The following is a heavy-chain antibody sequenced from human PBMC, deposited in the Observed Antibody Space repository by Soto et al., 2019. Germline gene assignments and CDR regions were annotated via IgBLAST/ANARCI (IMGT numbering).Heavy chain of an antibody. CDR1: GFTFSNYG. CDR2: ISDDGSNK. J-gene: IGHJ6*02. D-gene: IGHD3-3*01. CDR3: TKRRNVLRFLEWSSGMEV. Sequence: GSLRLSCAASGFTFSNYGMHWVRQAPGKGLEWVAFISDDGSNKYYADSMKGRFTMSRDNSKSTLYLQMNSLRVEDTAVYYCTKRRNVLRFLEWSSGMEVWGQGTTVT. V-gene: IGHV3-30*18.